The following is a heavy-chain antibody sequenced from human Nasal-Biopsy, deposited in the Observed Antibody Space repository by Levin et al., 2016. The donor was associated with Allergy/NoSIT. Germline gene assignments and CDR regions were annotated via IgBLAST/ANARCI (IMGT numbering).Heavy chain of an antibody. D-gene: IGHD1-26*01. J-gene: IGHJ4*02. Sequence: GGSLRLSCAASGFTFSDYEMNWVRQAPGKGPEWISYISGSGNKIYADSVKGRFTISRDNAKNLVFLEMNNLRVEDTAVYFCAREWGGSNDPFDYWGQGTLVTVSS. CDR2: ISGSGNKI. CDR1: GFTFSDYE. CDR3: AREWGGSNDPFDY. V-gene: IGHV3-48*03.